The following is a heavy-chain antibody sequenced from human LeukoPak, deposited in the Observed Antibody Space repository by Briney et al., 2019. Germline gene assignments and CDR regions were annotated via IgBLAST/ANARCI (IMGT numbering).Heavy chain of an antibody. V-gene: IGHV6-1*01. CDR2: TYYRSTWYN. Sequence: LQTLSLTCAISGDSVSSNSVTWNWIRQSPSRGLEWLGRTYYRSTWYNDYAVSVRGRITVNPDTSKNQFSLHLNSVTPEDTAVYYCARRLTQYDCFDPWGQGILVTVSS. CDR1: GDSVSSNSVT. J-gene: IGHJ5*02. CDR3: ARRLTQYDCFDP. D-gene: IGHD2-2*01.